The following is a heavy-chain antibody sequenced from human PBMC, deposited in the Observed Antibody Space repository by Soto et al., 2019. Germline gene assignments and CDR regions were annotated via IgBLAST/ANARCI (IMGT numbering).Heavy chain of an antibody. D-gene: IGHD1-26*01. V-gene: IGHV4-59*01. CDR1: GGSISSYY. J-gene: IGHJ4*02. CDR2: IYYSGST. CDR3: ARVDGSYDLDY. Sequence: SETLSLTCTVSGGSISSYYWSWIRQPPGKGLEWIGYIYYSGSTNYNPSLKSRVTISVDTSKNQFSLKLSSVTAADTAVYYCARVDGSYDLDYWGQGTLVTVSS.